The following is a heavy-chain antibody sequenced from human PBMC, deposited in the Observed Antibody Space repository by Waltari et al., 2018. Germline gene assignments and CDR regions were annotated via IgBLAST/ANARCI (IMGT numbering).Heavy chain of an antibody. V-gene: IGHV4-39*07. CDR3: ARKGYAINYSIDV. J-gene: IGHJ6*02. CDR1: GGSISSSSYY. CDR2: IYYSGST. D-gene: IGHD2-8*01. Sequence: QLQLQESGPGLVKPSETLSLTCTVSGGSISSSSYYWGWIRQPPGKGLEWIGSIYYSGSTYYNPSLKSRVTISVDTSKNQFSLKLSSVTAADTAVYYCARKGYAINYSIDVWGQGTMVTVSS.